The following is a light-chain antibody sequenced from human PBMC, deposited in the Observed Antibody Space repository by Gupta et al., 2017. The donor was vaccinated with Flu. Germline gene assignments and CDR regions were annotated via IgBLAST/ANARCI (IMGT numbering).Light chain of an antibody. CDR1: QSISRY. CDR2: AAT. Sequence: DIQMTQSPSSLSASVGDRVTIICRASQSISRYLNWYQQKPGKAPKLLIYAATSLQSGVPPRFSGSGSGTDFTLTITRLQPEDFATYYCLQSYSYPRTFGQGTKVEIK. J-gene: IGKJ1*01. V-gene: IGKV1-39*01. CDR3: LQSYSYPRT.